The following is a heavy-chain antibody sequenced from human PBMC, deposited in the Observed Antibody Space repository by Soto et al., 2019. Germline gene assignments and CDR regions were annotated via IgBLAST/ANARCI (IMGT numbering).Heavy chain of an antibody. J-gene: IGHJ3*02. D-gene: IGHD6-13*01. CDR3: ARDGTAAGTGNAFDI. CDR2: IIPIFGTA. Sequence: GASVKVSCKASGGTFSGYAISWVRQAPGQGLEWMGGIIPIFGTANYAQKFQGRVTITADESTSTAYMELSSLRSEDTALYYCARDGTAAGTGNAFDIWGQGTMVTVSS. CDR1: GGTFSGYA. V-gene: IGHV1-69*13.